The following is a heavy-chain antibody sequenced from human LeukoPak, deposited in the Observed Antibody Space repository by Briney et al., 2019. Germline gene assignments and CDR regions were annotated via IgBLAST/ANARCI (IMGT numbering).Heavy chain of an antibody. CDR2: ISYDGSNK. CDR3: ARVKEPWQWLSASFDY. CDR1: GFTFSSYA. J-gene: IGHJ4*02. D-gene: IGHD6-19*01. Sequence: GGSLRLSCAASGFTFSSYAMPWVRQAPGKGLEWVAVISYDGSNKYYAGSVKGRFTISRDNSKNTLYLQMNSLRAEDTAVYYCARVKEPWQWLSASFDYWGQGTLVTVSS. V-gene: IGHV3-30-3*01.